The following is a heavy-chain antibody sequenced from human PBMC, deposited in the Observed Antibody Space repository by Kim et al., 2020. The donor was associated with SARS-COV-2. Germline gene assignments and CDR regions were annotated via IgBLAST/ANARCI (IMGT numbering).Heavy chain of an antibody. D-gene: IGHD6-6*01. J-gene: IGHJ4*02. CDR3: ARTDSSSSGEDYFDY. Sequence: GGSLRLSCAASGFTFSDYYMSWIRQAPGKGLEWVSYISSSSSYTNYADSVKGRFTISRDNAKNSLYLQMNSLRAEDTAVYYCARTDSSSSGEDYFDYWGQGTLVTVSS. CDR2: ISSSSSYT. CDR1: GFTFSDYY. V-gene: IGHV3-11*06.